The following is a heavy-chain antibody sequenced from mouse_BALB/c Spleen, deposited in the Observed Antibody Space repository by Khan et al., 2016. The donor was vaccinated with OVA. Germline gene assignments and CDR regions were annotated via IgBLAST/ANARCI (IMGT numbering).Heavy chain of an antibody. J-gene: IGHJ2*01. CDR3: ARTGYYYFDY. V-gene: IGHV5-17*02. CDR1: GFTFSGFG. Sequence: EVELVESGGGLVQSGGSRKFSCAASGFTFSGFGMHWVRQAPEKGLEWVAYISSGSSTIYYADTVKGGFTISRANPKNTLCLQMSSLRSEDTAMYYCARTGYYYFDYWGQGTTLTVAS. D-gene: IGHD2-3*01. CDR2: ISSGSSTI.